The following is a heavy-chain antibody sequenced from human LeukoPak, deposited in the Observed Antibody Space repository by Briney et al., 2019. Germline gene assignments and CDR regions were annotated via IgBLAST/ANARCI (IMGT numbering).Heavy chain of an antibody. CDR1: GFTFSSYA. CDR3: ASRHYYDSSGYYRVGY. Sequence: PGGSLRLSCAASGFTFSSYAMHWVRQAPGKGLEWVAVISYDGSNKYYADSVKGRFTISRDNSKNTLYLQMNSLRAEDTAVYYCASRHYYDSSGYYRVGYWGQGTLVTVSS. CDR2: ISYDGSNK. V-gene: IGHV3-30*14. D-gene: IGHD3-22*01. J-gene: IGHJ4*02.